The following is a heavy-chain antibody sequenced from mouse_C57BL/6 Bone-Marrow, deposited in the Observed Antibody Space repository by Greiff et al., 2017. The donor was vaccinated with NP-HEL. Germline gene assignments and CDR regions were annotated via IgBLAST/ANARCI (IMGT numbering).Heavy chain of an antibody. CDR3: ARYGDLLWLRQDPWFAY. CDR1: GYTFTSYG. Sequence: QVQLKQSGAELARPGASVKLSCKASGYTFTSYGISWVKQRTGQGLEWIGEIYPRSGNTYYNEKFKGKATLTADKSSSTAYMELRSLTSEDSAVYFCARYGDLLWLRQDPWFAYWGQGTLVTVSA. D-gene: IGHD2-2*01. CDR2: IYPRSGNT. J-gene: IGHJ3*01. V-gene: IGHV1-81*01.